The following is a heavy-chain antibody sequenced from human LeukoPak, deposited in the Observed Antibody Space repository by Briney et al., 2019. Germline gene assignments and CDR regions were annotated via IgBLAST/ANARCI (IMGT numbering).Heavy chain of an antibody. D-gene: IGHD5-24*01. V-gene: IGHV1-18*04. Sequence: ASVKVSCKASGYTFTSYYMHWVRQAPGQGLEWMGWISAYNGNTNYAQKLQGRVTMTTDTSTSTTYMELRSLRSDDTAVYYCARERQFPSDDYWGQGTLVTVSS. CDR1: GYTFTSYY. CDR2: ISAYNGNT. CDR3: ARERQFPSDDY. J-gene: IGHJ4*02.